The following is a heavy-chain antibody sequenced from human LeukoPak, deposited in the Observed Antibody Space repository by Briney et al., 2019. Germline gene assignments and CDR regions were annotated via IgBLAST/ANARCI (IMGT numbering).Heavy chain of an antibody. CDR3: ARDRFPHDDAHYGMDV. D-gene: IGHD3-16*01. V-gene: IGHV3-33*01. J-gene: IGHJ6*02. Sequence: GGSLRLSCTASGFTFSNYGMHWVRQAPGKGLEWVAVMWVWNDGSNEYYADSVKGRFTIARDNSKNTLYLQMVSLRAEDTSDYYCARDRFPHDDAHYGMDVWGQGTTVTVSS. CDR1: GFTFSNYG. CDR2: MWVWNDGSNE.